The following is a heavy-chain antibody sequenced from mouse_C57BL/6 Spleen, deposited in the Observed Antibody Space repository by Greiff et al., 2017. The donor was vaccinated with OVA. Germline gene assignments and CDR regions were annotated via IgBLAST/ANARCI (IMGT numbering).Heavy chain of an antibody. CDR3: ARSIYYDYDRYAMDY. J-gene: IGHJ4*01. V-gene: IGHV1-72*01. CDR1: GYTFTSYW. CDR2: LDPNGGGT. Sequence: QVQLQQPGAELVKPGASVKLSCKASGYTFTSYWMHWVKQRPGRGLEWIGRLDPNGGGTKYTEKFKSKATLTVDKPSSTAYMQLSSLTSEDSAVYYCARSIYYDYDRYAMDYWGQGTSVTVSS. D-gene: IGHD2-4*01.